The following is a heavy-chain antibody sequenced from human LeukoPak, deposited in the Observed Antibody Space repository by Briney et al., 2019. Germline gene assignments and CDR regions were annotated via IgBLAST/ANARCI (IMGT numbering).Heavy chain of an antibody. CDR3: ARGHKDIVVVVAAYFDY. CDR2: INHSGST. J-gene: IGHJ4*02. Sequence: SETLSLTCAVYGGSFSGYYWSWIRQPPGKGLEWIGEINHSGSTNYNPSLKSRVTISVDTSKNQFTLKLSSVTAADTAVYYCARGHKDIVVVVAAYFDYWGQGTLVTVSS. V-gene: IGHV4-34*01. D-gene: IGHD2-15*01. CDR1: GGSFSGYY.